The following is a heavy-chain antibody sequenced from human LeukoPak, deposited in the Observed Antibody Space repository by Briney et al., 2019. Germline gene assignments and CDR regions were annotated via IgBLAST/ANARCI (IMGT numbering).Heavy chain of an antibody. CDR1: GFTFSSYG. CDR2: IRYDGSNK. Sequence: GGSLRLSCAASGFTFSSYGMHWVRQAPGKGLEWVAFIRYDGSNKYYADSVKGRFTISRDNSKNTLYLQMNSLRAEDTAVYYCAKGRWELLLLDAFYIWGQGTMVTVSS. V-gene: IGHV3-30*02. CDR3: AKGRWELLLLDAFYI. D-gene: IGHD1-26*01. J-gene: IGHJ3*02.